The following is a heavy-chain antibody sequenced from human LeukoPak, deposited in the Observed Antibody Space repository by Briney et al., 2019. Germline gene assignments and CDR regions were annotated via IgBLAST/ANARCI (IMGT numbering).Heavy chain of an antibody. CDR1: GFTFDDYA. V-gene: IGHV3-9*01. CDR3: AKSRHDILTGYYDY. D-gene: IGHD3-9*01. CDR2: ISWNSGSI. Sequence: GGSLRLSCAASGFTFDDYAMHWVRQAPGKGLEWVSGISWNSGSIGYADSVEGRFTISRDNAKNSLYLQMNSLRAEDTALYYCAKSRHDILTGYYDYWGQGTLVTVSS. J-gene: IGHJ4*02.